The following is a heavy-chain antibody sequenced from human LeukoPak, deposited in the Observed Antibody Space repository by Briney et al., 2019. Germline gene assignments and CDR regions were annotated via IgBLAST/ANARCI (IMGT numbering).Heavy chain of an antibody. CDR2: IIPILGIA. CDR1: GGTFSSYA. D-gene: IGHD2-15*01. V-gene: IGHV1-69*04. J-gene: IGHJ5*02. Sequence: ASVKVSCKASGGTFSSYAISWVRQAPGQGLEWMGRIIPILGIANYAQKFQGRVTITADKSTSTAYMELSSLRSEDTAVYYCARGPYCSGGSCYSEYWFDPWGQGTLVTVSS. CDR3: ARGPYCSGGSCYSEYWFDP.